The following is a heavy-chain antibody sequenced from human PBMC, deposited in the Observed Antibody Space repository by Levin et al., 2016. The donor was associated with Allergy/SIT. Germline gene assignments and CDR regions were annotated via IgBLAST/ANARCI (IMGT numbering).Heavy chain of an antibody. Sequence: GGSLRLSCAASGFTFSSYAMSWVRQAPGKGLEWVSAISGSGGSTYYADSVKGRFTISRDNSKNTLYLQMNSLRAEDTAVYYCAKDSLHAPITMIVVVITNFDYWGQGTLVTVSS. D-gene: IGHD3-22*01. V-gene: IGHV3-23*01. J-gene: IGHJ4*02. CDR2: ISGSGGST. CDR3: AKDSLHAPITMIVVVITNFDY. CDR1: GFTFSSYA.